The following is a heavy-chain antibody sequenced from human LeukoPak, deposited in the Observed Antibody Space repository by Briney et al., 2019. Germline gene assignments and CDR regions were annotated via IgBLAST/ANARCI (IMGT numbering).Heavy chain of an antibody. CDR1: GYTFTSFG. V-gene: IGHV1-18*01. CDR3: ARDLGGSYCFDC. D-gene: IGHD1-26*01. CDR2: ISVYNT. J-gene: IGHJ4*02. Sequence: ASVKVSCKASGYTFTSFGFSWVRQAPGQGLEWMGWISVYNTYYSQKFQGRVTVTADTSTSTAYMELRSLRSDDTAVYYCARDLGGSYCFDCWGQGTLVTVSS.